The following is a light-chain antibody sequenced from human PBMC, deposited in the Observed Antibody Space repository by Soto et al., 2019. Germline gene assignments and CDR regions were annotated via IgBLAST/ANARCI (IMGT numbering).Light chain of an antibody. CDR2: EVN. CDR3: SSYAGSSNV. Sequence: SVLTQPPSVSGAPGQRVTISCTGSSSNIGANYDVHWYQQHPGKAPKLMIYEVNKRPPGVPDRFSGSKSGNTASLTVSGLQAEDEADYYCSSYAGSSNVFGTGTKVTV. V-gene: IGLV2-8*01. J-gene: IGLJ1*01. CDR1: SSNIGANYD.